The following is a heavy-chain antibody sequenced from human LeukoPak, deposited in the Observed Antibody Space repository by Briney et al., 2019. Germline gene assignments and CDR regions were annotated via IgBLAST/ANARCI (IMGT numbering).Heavy chain of an antibody. V-gene: IGHV3-23*01. Sequence: GGSLRLSCAASGFTFSSYAMSWVRQAPGKGLEWVSTISGSDGSTYYADSVKGRFTISRDNSKNTPYLQMNSLRAEDTAIYYCAKDLVNLGVIAAAGEYYFDSWGQGTLVTVSS. CDR3: AKDLVNLGVIAAAGEYYFDS. J-gene: IGHJ4*02. CDR1: GFTFSSYA. D-gene: IGHD6-13*01. CDR2: ISGSDGST.